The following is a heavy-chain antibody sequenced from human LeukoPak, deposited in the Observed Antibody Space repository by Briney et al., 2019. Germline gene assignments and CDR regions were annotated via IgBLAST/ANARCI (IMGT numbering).Heavy chain of an antibody. J-gene: IGHJ4*02. Sequence: PGGSLRLSRAASGFTFSSYSMNWVRQAPGKGLEWVSAIHSSGNTYYADSVKGRVTISGDNAKNSLYLQMNSLRDEDTGVYYCARDRTMTGDRGIDYWGQGTPVTVSS. CDR1: GFTFSSYS. V-gene: IGHV3-21*01. CDR2: IHSSGNT. CDR3: ARDRTMTGDRGIDY. D-gene: IGHD3-22*01.